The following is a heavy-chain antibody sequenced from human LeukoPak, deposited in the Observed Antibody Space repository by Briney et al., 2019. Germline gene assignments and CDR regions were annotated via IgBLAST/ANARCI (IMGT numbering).Heavy chain of an antibody. V-gene: IGHV1-69*05. CDR3: AREVDTAMVFDY. D-gene: IGHD5-18*01. Sequence: ASVKVSCKASGGTFSSYAISWVRQAPGQGLEWMGRMIPVFGTANYAQKFQGRVTITTDESTSTAYMELSSLRSEDTAVYYCAREVDTAMVFDYWGQGTLVTVSS. J-gene: IGHJ4*02. CDR2: MIPVFGTA. CDR1: GGTFSSYA.